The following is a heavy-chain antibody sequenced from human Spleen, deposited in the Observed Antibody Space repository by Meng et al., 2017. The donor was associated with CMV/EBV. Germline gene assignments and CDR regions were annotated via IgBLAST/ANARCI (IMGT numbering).Heavy chain of an antibody. D-gene: IGHD3-3*01. CDR3: ASRNEYTYYDFWSGYYVEEHGMDV. V-gene: IGHV3-7*01. CDR2: IKQDGNGK. J-gene: IGHJ6*02. CDR1: GFTFTNYW. Sequence: ETLSLTCAASGFTFTNYWMTWVRQAPGKGLEWVANIKQDGNGKLYVDSVRGRFTISRDNAENLVFLQMNSLRPDDTAVYYCASRNEYTYYDFWSGYYVEEHGMDVWGQGTTVTVSS.